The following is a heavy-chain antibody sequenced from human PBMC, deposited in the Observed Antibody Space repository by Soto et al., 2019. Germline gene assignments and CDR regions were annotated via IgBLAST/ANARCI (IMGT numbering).Heavy chain of an antibody. D-gene: IGHD6-19*01. CDR3: ARRHSSGSYYFDY. J-gene: IGHJ4*02. Sequence: PGGSLRLSCVASGFALRSYGMHWVRQAPGKGLEWVSYISSSSSTIFYADSVKGRFTISGDNAKNSLYLQMNSLRDEDTAVYYCARRHSSGSYYFDYWGQGTLVTV. V-gene: IGHV3-48*02. CDR2: ISSSSSTI. CDR1: GFALRSYG.